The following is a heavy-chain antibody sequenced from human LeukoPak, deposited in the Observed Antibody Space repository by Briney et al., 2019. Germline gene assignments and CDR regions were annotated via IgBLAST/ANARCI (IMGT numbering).Heavy chain of an antibody. V-gene: IGHV4-34*01. J-gene: IGHJ6*03. D-gene: IGHD2-2*01. CDR3: ARHGGRYCSSTSCPKSNYYYYYYMDV. CDR1: GGSFSGYY. CDR2: INHSGST. Sequence: SETLSLTCAVYGGSFSGYYWSWIRQPPGKGLEWIGEINHSGSTNYNPSLKSRVTISVDTSKNQFSLKLSSVTAADTAVYYCARHGGRYCSSTSCPKSNYYYYYYMDVWGKGTTVTISS.